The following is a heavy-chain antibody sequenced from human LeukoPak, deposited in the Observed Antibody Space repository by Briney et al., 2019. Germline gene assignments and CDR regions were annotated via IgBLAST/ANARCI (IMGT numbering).Heavy chain of an antibody. CDR3: ARDIGGSYTAIDY. CDR2: IGVGGTT. J-gene: IGHJ4*02. Sequence: GGSLRLSCAASGFTLSSYGMNWVRQAPGKGLEWVSGIGVGGTTYYADSVKGRFTISRDTSKNTLYLQMNSLRAEDTAVYYCARDIGGSYTAIDYWGQGTLVTVSS. D-gene: IGHD1-26*01. V-gene: IGHV3-23*01. CDR1: GFTLSSYG.